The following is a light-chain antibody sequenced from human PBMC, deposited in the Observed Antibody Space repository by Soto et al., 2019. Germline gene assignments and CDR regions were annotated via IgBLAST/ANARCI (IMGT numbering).Light chain of an antibody. V-gene: IGKV3-20*01. CDR2: DAY. Sequence: SAQSPGAVSLYPGERDTPTCTASQSLNRRYLAWYQQKPGQAPRLIIYDAYRRATDIPARFSGSGSGTDFTLTITRLQPEDFAMYYCQQYEISPQITAGQGTRLAIK. J-gene: IGKJ5*01. CDR3: QQYEISPQIT. CDR1: QSLNRRY.